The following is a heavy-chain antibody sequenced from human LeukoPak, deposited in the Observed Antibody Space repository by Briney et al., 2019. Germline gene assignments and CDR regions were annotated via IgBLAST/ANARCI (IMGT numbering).Heavy chain of an antibody. CDR2: TYYRSKWYN. D-gene: IGHD3-10*01. CDR1: GDSVSNNSGA. CDR3: VRGSWFDP. V-gene: IGHV6-1*01. Sequence: QTLSLTCAISGDSVSNNSGAWSWIRQSPSRGLEWLGRTYYRSKWYNDYAVSVKSRITINADTSKNQFSLQLSSVTPEDTAMYYCVRGSWFDPWGQGTLVTVSS. J-gene: IGHJ5*02.